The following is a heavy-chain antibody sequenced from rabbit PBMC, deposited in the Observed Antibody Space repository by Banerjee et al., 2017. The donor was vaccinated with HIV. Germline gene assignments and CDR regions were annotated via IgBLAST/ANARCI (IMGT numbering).Heavy chain of an antibody. CDR3: ARPGVAGYGYAIYFNL. D-gene: IGHD6-1*01. V-gene: IGHV1S7*01. Sequence: QSLEETGGGLVQPGGSLTLSCKASGFDISSYSIGWVRQAPGKGLEWIGIIYGGKGSTDYASWVNGRFTISSDNAQHTEDLQMNSLTAADTATYFCARPGVAGYGYAIYFNLWGPGTLVTVS. CDR1: GFDISSYS. CDR2: IYGGKGST. J-gene: IGHJ4*01.